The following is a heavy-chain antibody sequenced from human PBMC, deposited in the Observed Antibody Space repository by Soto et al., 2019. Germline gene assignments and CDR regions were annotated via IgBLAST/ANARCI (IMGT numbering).Heavy chain of an antibody. Sequence: QVQLVQSGAEVKKPGASVKVSCRASGYTFTSYDINWVRQAPGQGLEWMGWMNPYNGNTGYAQNFQGRVTMPRNTSISTAYMELSSLRSEDTAVYYCARGPGDLGYFDYWGQGGLVTVSS. J-gene: IGHJ4*02. CDR2: MNPYNGNT. D-gene: IGHD3-10*01. CDR3: ARGPGDLGYFDY. CDR1: GYTFTSYD. V-gene: IGHV1-8*01.